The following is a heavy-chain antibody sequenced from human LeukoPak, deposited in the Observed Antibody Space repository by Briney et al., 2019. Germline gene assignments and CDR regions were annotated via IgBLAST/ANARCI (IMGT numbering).Heavy chain of an antibody. CDR2: IYPGDSDT. CDR1: GSIFTSYW. V-gene: IGHV5-51*03. Sequence: GASLHISCQGSGSIFTSYWIGWVRQLPGKGLGGMGIIYPGDSDTRYNPSFQGHVTFSADKSITPAYLQWSSLKSSDTAMYYCARSVYDILTGYYTLDYWGQGTLVTVSS. CDR3: ARSVYDILTGYYTLDY. D-gene: IGHD3-9*01. J-gene: IGHJ4*02.